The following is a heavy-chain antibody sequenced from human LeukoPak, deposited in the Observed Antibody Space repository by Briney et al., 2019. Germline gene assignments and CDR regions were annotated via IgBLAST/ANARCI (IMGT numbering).Heavy chain of an antibody. CDR3: ALSVPRPEEAFDI. Sequence: GASVKVSCKASGYTFTSYGISWVRQAPGQGLEWMGWISAYNGNTNYAQKLQGRVTMTTDTSTSTAYMELRSLRSDDTAGYYCALSVPRPEEAFDIWGQGTMVTVSS. V-gene: IGHV1-18*01. D-gene: IGHD2-2*01. CDR1: GYTFTSYG. J-gene: IGHJ3*02. CDR2: ISAYNGNT.